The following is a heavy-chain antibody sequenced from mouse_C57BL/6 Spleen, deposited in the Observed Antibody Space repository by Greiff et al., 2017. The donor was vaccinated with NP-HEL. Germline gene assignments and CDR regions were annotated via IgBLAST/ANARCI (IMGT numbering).Heavy chain of an antibody. D-gene: IGHD1-1*01. CDR1: GFTFSDYY. CDR3: ARDRGYYGSSPLAY. Sequence: DVKLVESEGGLVQPGSSMKLSCTASGFTFSDYYMAWVRQVPEKGLEWVANINYDGSSTYYLDSLKSRFIISRDNAKNILYLQMSSLKFEDTATYYCARDRGYYGSSPLAYWGQGTLVTVSA. V-gene: IGHV5-16*01. CDR2: INYDGSST. J-gene: IGHJ3*01.